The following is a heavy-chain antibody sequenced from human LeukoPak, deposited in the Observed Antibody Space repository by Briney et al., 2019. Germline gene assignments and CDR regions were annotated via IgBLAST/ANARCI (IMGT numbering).Heavy chain of an antibody. CDR1: GFTFSSYA. Sequence: GGSLRLSCAASGFTFSSYAMSWVRQAPGKGLEWVSAISGSGGSTYYADSVKGRFTISRDNSKNTLYLQMNSLRAEDTAVYYCAKVITMVRGVIGGAFDYWGQGTLVTVSS. D-gene: IGHD3-10*01. CDR2: ISGSGGST. CDR3: AKVITMVRGVIGGAFDY. J-gene: IGHJ4*02. V-gene: IGHV3-23*01.